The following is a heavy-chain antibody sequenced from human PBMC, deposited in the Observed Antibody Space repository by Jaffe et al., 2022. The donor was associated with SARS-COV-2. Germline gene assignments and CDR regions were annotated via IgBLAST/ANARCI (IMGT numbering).Heavy chain of an antibody. J-gene: IGHJ3*02. CDR3: ARDSRYRSGWDESVGAFDI. CDR1: GFTVSSNY. D-gene: IGHD6-19*01. Sequence: EVQLVESGGGLIQPGGSLRLSCAASGFTVSSNYMTWVRQAPGKGLEWVSLIYSGGNTYYADSVKGRFTISRDNSKNTLYLQMNSLRAEDTAVYYCARDSRYRSGWDESVGAFDIWGQGTMVTVSS. V-gene: IGHV3-53*01. CDR2: IYSGGNT.